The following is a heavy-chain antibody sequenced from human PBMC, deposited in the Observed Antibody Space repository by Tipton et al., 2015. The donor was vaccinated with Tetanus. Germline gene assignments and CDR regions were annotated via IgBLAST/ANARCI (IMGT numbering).Heavy chain of an antibody. CDR3: ARGGSGYDFRWLTRLLGY. J-gene: IGHJ4*02. Sequence: TLSLTCAVYGGSFSGYYWSWIRQPPGKGLEWIGEINHSGSTNYNPSLKSRVTISVDTSKNQFSLKLSSVTAADTAVYYCARGGSGYDFRWLTRLLGYWGQGTLVTVSS. V-gene: IGHV4-34*01. CDR2: INHSGST. CDR1: GGSFSGYY. D-gene: IGHD5-12*01.